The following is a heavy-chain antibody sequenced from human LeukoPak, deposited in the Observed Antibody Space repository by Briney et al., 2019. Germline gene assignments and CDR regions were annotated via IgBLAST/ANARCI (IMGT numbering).Heavy chain of an antibody. CDR2: ISGSGGST. J-gene: IGHJ4*02. Sequence: PGGSLRLSCAASGFTFSSYAMSWVRQAPGKGLEWVSAISGSGGSTYYADSVKGRFTISRDNSKNTLYLQMNSLRAEDTAVYYCAKQYLQVYYDILTGYPFFDYWGQGTLVTVSS. CDR1: GFTFSSYA. CDR3: AKQYLQVYYDILTGYPFFDY. D-gene: IGHD3-9*01. V-gene: IGHV3-23*01.